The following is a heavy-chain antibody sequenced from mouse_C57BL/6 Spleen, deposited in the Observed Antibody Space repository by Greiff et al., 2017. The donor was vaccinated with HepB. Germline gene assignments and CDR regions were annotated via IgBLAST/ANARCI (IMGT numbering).Heavy chain of an antibody. CDR2: IYPGDGDT. CDR1: GYAFSSSW. Sequence: VQLQQSGPELVKPGASVKISCKASGYAFSSSWMNWVKQRPGKGLEWIGRIYPGDGDTNYNGKFKGKATLTADKSSSTAYMQLSSLTSEDSAVYLCAREGTTIVTTRFAYWGQGTLVTVSA. J-gene: IGHJ3*01. V-gene: IGHV1-82*01. CDR3: AREGTTIVTTRFAY. D-gene: IGHD2-5*01.